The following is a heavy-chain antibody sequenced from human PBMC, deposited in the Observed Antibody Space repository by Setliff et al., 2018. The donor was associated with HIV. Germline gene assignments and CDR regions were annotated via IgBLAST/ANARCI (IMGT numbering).Heavy chain of an antibody. D-gene: IGHD3-3*01. V-gene: IGHV4-4*07. CDR2: IYTSGST. CDR1: GGSISSYY. CDR3: ARDGFWSGYIDY. Sequence: SETLSLTCTVSGGSISSYYWTWIRQPAGKGLEWIGRIYTSGSTNYNPSLKSRVTMSVDTSKNQFSLKLSSVTAADTAVYYCARDGFWSGYIDYWGQGTLVTVSS. J-gene: IGHJ4*02.